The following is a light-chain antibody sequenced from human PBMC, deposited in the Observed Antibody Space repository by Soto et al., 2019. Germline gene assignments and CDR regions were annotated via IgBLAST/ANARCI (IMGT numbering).Light chain of an antibody. V-gene: IGKV3-15*01. CDR3: QQYNDWPPT. CDR1: QSVRSH. J-gene: IGKJ1*01. CDR2: VAS. Sequence: EIVMAQSPATLSASPGERATLSCRASQSVRSHLAWYQQKPGQAPRLLIYVASTRATGIPARFSGSGSGTEFTLSIGSLHSEDFAVYYCQQYNDWPPTFGQGTKVDIK.